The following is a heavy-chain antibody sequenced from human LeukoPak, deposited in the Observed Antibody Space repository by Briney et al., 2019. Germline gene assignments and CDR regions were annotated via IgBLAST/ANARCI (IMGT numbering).Heavy chain of an antibody. CDR2: ISGDRRNI. CDR3: TRDLMDYDVSTGLHHYYMDV. CDR1: GFTFSSYW. J-gene: IGHJ6*02. V-gene: IGHV3-74*01. D-gene: IGHD3-9*01. Sequence: GGSLRLSCVASGFTFSSYWMHWVRQDPRKGLVWVSRISGDRRNINYADSVRGRFTISRGNAKNTLYLQMNTLRVEDTAVYYCTRDLMDYDVSTGLHHYYMDVWGQGTTVTVSS.